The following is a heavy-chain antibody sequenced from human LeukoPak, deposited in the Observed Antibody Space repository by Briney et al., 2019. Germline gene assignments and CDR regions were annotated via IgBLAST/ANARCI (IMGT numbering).Heavy chain of an antibody. J-gene: IGHJ4*02. V-gene: IGHV3-30-3*01. CDR2: ISCDGSNK. D-gene: IGHD2-15*01. CDR1: GFTFSTYA. Sequence: PGGSLRLSCAASGFTFSTYAMHWVRQAPGKGLEWVAVISCDGSNKYYADSVKGRFTISRDNSKNALYLQMNSLRAEDTAVYYCARDYCSGGSCYSIPGYWGQGTLVTVSS. CDR3: ARDYCSGGSCYSIPGY.